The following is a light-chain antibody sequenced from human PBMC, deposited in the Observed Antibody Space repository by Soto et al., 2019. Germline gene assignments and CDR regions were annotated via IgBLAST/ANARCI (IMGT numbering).Light chain of an antibody. CDR2: DAS. J-gene: IGKJ5*01. CDR3: QQRGNWPLT. CDR1: QSVSSSY. Sequence: EIVLTQSPGTLSLSPGERATPSCRASQSVSSSYLAWYQQKPGQAPRLLIYDASNRPTDIPARFSGSGSGTDFTLTISSLEPEDFAVYYCQQRGNWPLTFGQGTRLEI. V-gene: IGKV3D-20*02.